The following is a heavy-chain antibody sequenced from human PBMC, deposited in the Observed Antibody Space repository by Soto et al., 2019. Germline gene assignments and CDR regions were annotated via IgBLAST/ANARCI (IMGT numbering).Heavy chain of an antibody. CDR3: ATAGSYRFDY. CDR2: INPDGSTI. V-gene: IGHV3-74*01. Sequence: EVQLVESGGDLVQPGGSLRLSCAASGFTFSTYWMHWVRQAPGKGLVWVSRINPDGSTINYADSVKGRFTISRDNARNTRYLQMNSLRGDDTAVYYCATAGSYRFDYWGQGTLVTVSS. CDR1: GFTFSTYW. D-gene: IGHD3-16*02. J-gene: IGHJ4*02.